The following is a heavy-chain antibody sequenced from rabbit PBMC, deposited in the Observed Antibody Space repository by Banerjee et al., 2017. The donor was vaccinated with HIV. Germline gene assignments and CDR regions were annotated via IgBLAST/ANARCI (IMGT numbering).Heavy chain of an antibody. CDR2: IYTGDNNT. D-gene: IGHD5-1*01. Sequence: QEQLVESGGGLVQPEGSLTLTCKASGFSFSSGYDMCWVRQAPGKGLEWIACIYTGDNNTYYASWAKGRFTISKTSSTTVTLQMTSLTAADTATYFCARGGSYDYFNLWGPGTLVTVS. J-gene: IGHJ4*01. CDR3: ARGGSYDYFNL. V-gene: IGHV1S45*01. CDR1: GFSFSSGYD.